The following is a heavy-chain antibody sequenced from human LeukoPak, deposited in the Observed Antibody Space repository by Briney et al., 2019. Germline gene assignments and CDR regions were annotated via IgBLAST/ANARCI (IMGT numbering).Heavy chain of an antibody. D-gene: IGHD3-22*01. V-gene: IGHV3-15*07. Sequence: GGSLRLSCAASGFTFTNAWMHWVRQAPGKGLEWVGRIKSKTDGGTTDYAAPVEGRFTISRDDSKNTLYLQMNSLRIEDTAVYYCAKCDSSGYYYESWVDYWGQGTLVTVSS. CDR2: IKSKTDGGTT. CDR3: AKCDSSGYYYESWVDY. J-gene: IGHJ4*02. CDR1: GFTFTNAW.